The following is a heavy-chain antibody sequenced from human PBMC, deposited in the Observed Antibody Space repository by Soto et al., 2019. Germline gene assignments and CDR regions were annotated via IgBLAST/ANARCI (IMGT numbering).Heavy chain of an antibody. Sequence: PGGSLRLSCAASGFTFDDYAMHWVRQAPGKGLEWVSGISWNSGSIGYADSVKGRFTISRDNAKNSLYLQMNSLRAEDTALYYCANGPYYDFWSGYFYFDYWGQGTLVTVSS. V-gene: IGHV3-9*01. CDR3: ANGPYYDFWSGYFYFDY. J-gene: IGHJ4*02. D-gene: IGHD3-3*01. CDR1: GFTFDDYA. CDR2: ISWNSGSI.